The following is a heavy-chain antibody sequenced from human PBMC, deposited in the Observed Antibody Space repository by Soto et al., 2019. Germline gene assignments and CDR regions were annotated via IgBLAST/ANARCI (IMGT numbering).Heavy chain of an antibody. D-gene: IGHD2-21*01. V-gene: IGHV3-30*18. J-gene: IGHJ4*02. Sequence: GSLRLSCAPSGFTFSNYGMHWVRQAPDKGLEWVAVISYDGSNKNQADSVKGRFTISRDNSMDTLYLQMNSMRAEDTAVYYFAKVCGGDCFSLNYWGQGTLVTVSS. CDR3: AKVCGGDCFSLNY. CDR1: GFTFSNYG. CDR2: ISYDGSNK.